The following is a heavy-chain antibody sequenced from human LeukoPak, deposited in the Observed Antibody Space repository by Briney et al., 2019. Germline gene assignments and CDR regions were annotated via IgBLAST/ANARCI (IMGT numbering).Heavy chain of an antibody. V-gene: IGHV4-38-2*02. Sequence: SETLSFTCTVSGYSISSGYYWGWIRQPPGKGLEWIGSIYHSGSTDYNPSLKSRVTTSVDTFNNQFSLRLNSVTAADTAVYFCARHDDYSRAFDIWGQGTMITVSS. CDR1: GYSISSGYY. CDR3: ARHDDYSRAFDI. D-gene: IGHD4-11*01. J-gene: IGHJ3*02. CDR2: IYHSGST.